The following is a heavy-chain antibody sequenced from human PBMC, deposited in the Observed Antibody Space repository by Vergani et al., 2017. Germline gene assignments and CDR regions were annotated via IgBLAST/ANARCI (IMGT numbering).Heavy chain of an antibody. CDR1: GFTFSSYS. Sequence: EVQLVESGGGLDKPGGSLRLSCAASGFTFSSYSMNWVRQAPGKGLEWVSSISSSSSYIYYADSVKGRFTISRDNAKNSLYLQMNSLRAEDTAVYYCARDLPVYYDFWSGSKDAFDIWGQGTMVTVSS. CDR2: ISSSSSYI. V-gene: IGHV3-21*01. D-gene: IGHD3-3*01. CDR3: ARDLPVYYDFWSGSKDAFDI. J-gene: IGHJ3*02.